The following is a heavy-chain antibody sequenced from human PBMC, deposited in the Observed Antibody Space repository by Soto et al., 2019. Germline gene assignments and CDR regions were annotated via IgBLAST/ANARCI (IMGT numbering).Heavy chain of an antibody. Sequence: GESLKISCKGSGYIFTNYWIGWVRQMPGKGLEWMGIIHPGDADTRYSPSFQGQVTISADTSTNTAYLQWSSLKASDTAIYFCARHYSGSYRSAFDIWGPGTVVTV. CDR3: ARHYSGSYRSAFDI. V-gene: IGHV5-51*01. J-gene: IGHJ3*02. CDR1: GYIFTNYW. CDR2: IHPGDADT. D-gene: IGHD1-26*01.